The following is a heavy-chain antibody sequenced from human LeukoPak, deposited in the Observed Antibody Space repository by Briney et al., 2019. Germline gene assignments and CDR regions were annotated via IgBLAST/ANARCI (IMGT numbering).Heavy chain of an antibody. V-gene: IGHV4-34*01. J-gene: IGHJ3*02. Sequence: PSETLSLTCAVYGGSFSGYYWSWIRQPPGKGLEWIGEINHSGSTNYNPSLKSRVTISVDTSKNQFSLKLSSVTAAGTAVYYCARAGYSITTIDAFDIWGQGTMVTVSS. D-gene: IGHD5-24*01. CDR3: ARAGYSITTIDAFDI. CDR2: INHSGST. CDR1: GGSFSGYY.